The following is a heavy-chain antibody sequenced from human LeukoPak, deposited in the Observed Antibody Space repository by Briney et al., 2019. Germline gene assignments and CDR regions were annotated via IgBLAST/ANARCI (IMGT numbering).Heavy chain of an antibody. CDR3: ERVVADNWLDP. D-gene: IGHD2-15*01. CDR1: GYTFTNYY. CDR2: IYPGDSDT. V-gene: IGHV5-51*01. Sequence: GESLKISCNGSGYTFTNYYIAWVRQMPGKGLEWMGIIYPGDSDTRYSPSFQGQVTISADKSISTAYLQWSSLKASDTAMYYCERVVADNWLDPWGQGTLVTVSS. J-gene: IGHJ5*02.